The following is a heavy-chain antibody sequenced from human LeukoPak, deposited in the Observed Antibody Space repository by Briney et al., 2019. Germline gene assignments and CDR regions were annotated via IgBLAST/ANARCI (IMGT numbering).Heavy chain of an antibody. J-gene: IGHJ4*02. CDR3: ATGGQGGNTPN. CDR1: GYTFTAYY. V-gene: IGHV1-2*02. D-gene: IGHD4-23*01. Sequence: GASVKVSCKTSGYTFTAYYVQWVRQAPGQGLEWMGEINPNRGNTRYPRRFQGRVTMTMDMSISTAYMELSSLGSDDTAVYYCATGGQGGNTPNRGQGTLVTVSS. CDR2: INPNRGNT.